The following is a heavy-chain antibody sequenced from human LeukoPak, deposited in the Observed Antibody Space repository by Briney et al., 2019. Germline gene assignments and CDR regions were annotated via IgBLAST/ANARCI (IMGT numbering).Heavy chain of an antibody. CDR1: GDSVSSNSAA. CDR2: TYYRSKWYN. Sequence: SQTLSLACAISGDSVSSNSAAWNWIRQSPSRGLEWLGRTYYRSKWYNDYAVSVKSRITINPDTSKNQFSLLLNSVTPEDTAVYYCARDIAVAGHDAFDIWGQGTMVTVSS. D-gene: IGHD6-19*01. J-gene: IGHJ3*02. CDR3: ARDIAVAGHDAFDI. V-gene: IGHV6-1*01.